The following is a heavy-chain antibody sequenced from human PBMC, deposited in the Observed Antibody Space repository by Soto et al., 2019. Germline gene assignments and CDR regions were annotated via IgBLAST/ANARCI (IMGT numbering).Heavy chain of an antibody. Sequence: PGGSLRLSCAASGFTLSSYSMNWVRQAPGKGLEWVSSISSSSSYIYYADSVKGRFTISRDNAKNSLYLQMNSLRAEDTAVYYCARDGCTNGVCYNWFDPWGQGTLVTVSS. CDR1: GFTLSSYS. D-gene: IGHD2-8*01. J-gene: IGHJ5*02. CDR2: ISSSSSYI. V-gene: IGHV3-21*01. CDR3: ARDGCTNGVCYNWFDP.